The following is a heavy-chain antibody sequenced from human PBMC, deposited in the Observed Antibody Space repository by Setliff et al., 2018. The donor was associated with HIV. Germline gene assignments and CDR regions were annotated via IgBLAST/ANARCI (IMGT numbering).Heavy chain of an antibody. CDR2: ISSSGSSI. CDR3: ARGARGYSYG. V-gene: IGHV3-48*04. Sequence: GGSLRLSCAASGFTFSSYTMNWVRQAPGKGLEWISYISSSGSSIYLANSVKGRFIISRDNANNSLYLQMNSLRAEDTAVYYCARGARGYSYGWGQGTLVTVSS. CDR1: GFTFSSYT. D-gene: IGHD5-18*01. J-gene: IGHJ4*02.